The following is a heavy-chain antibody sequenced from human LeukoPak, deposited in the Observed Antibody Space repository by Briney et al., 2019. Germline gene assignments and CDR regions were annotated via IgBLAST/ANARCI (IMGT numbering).Heavy chain of an antibody. CDR1: GYTFTGYY. J-gene: IGHJ4*02. D-gene: IGHD3-22*01. CDR2: INPNSGGT. Sequence: ASVKVSCKASGYTFTGYYTHWVRQAPGQGLEWMGWINPNSGGTNYAQKFQGRVTMTRDTSISTAYMELSRLRSDDTAVYYCARGAYTYYYDSSLEGFDYWGQGTLVTVSS. CDR3: ARGAYTYYYDSSLEGFDY. V-gene: IGHV1-2*02.